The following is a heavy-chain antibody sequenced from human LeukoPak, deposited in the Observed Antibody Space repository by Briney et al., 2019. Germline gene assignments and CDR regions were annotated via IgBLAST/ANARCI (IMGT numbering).Heavy chain of an antibody. CDR2: IYTSGST. Sequence: PSETLSLTCTVSGGSISSGSYYWSWIRQPAGKGLEWIGRIYTSGSTNYNPSLKSRVTISVDTSKNQFSLKLSSVTAADTAVYYCATGRGEYEFWSDNYYYYMDVWGKGTTVTVSS. D-gene: IGHD3-3*01. J-gene: IGHJ6*03. V-gene: IGHV4-61*02. CDR3: ATGRGEYEFWSDNYYYYMDV. CDR1: GGSISSGSYY.